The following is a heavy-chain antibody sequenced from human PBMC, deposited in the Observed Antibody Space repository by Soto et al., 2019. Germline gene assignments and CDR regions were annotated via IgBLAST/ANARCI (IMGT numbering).Heavy chain of an antibody. V-gene: IGHV4-59*08. CDR1: GGSISSYY. J-gene: IGHJ4*02. D-gene: IGHD3-3*01. CDR2: IYYSGST. CDR3: ARRGNYDFWSGYSLSHFDY. Sequence: PSETLSLTCTVSGGSISSYYWSWIRQPPGKGLEWIGYIYYSGSTNYNPSLKSRVTISVDTSKNQFSLKLSSVTAADTAVYYCARRGNYDFWSGYSLSHFDYWGQGTLVTVSS.